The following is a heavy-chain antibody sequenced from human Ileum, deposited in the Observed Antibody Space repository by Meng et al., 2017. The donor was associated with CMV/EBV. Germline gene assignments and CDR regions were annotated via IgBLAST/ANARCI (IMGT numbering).Heavy chain of an antibody. Sequence: GGSLRLSCAASGFTVSSNYMSWVRQAPGKGLEWVSVIYSGGSTYYADSVKGRFTISRDNSKNTLYLQMNSLRAEDTAVYYCARVPSGGAIDYWGQGTLVTVSS. J-gene: IGHJ4*02. CDR1: GFTVSSNY. D-gene: IGHD2-15*01. CDR2: IYSGGST. CDR3: ARVPSGGAIDY. V-gene: IGHV3-53*01.